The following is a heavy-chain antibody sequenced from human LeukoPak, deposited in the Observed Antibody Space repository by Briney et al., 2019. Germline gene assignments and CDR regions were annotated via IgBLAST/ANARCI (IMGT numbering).Heavy chain of an antibody. CDR2: IYYSGST. J-gene: IGHJ4*02. Sequence: SETLSLTCTVSGGSFSSSSYYWGWIRQPPGKGLEWIGSIYYSGSTYYNPSLKSRVTISVDTSKNQFSLKLSSVTAADTAVYYCAILVAGRVDYWGQGTLVTVSS. D-gene: IGHD6-19*01. CDR1: GGSFSSSSYY. CDR3: AILVAGRVDY. V-gene: IGHV4-39*01.